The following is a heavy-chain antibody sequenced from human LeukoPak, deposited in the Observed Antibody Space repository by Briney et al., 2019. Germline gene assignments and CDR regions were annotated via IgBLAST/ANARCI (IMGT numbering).Heavy chain of an antibody. V-gene: IGHV3-53*01. J-gene: IGHJ6*02. CDR1: GFTVSSNY. CDR2: IYSGGST. CDR3: ASLYYYYGMDV. Sequence: PGGSLRLSCAASGFTVSSNYMNWVRQAPGKGLEWVSVIYSGGSTNYADSVKGRFTISRDNSKNTLYLQMNSLRAEDTAVYYCASLYYYYGMDVWGQGTTVTVSS.